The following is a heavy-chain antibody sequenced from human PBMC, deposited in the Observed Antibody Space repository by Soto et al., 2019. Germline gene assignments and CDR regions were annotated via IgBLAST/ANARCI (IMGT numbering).Heavy chain of an antibody. J-gene: IGHJ4*02. V-gene: IGHV4-34*01. CDR2: INHSGST. D-gene: IGHD3-10*01. Sequence: SETLSLTCAVYGGSFSGYYWSWIRQPPGKGLEWIGEINHSGSTNYNPSLKSRVTISVDTSKNQFSLKLSSVTAADTAVYYCARRSGSYGPRGPSFDYWGQGTLVTVSS. CDR1: GGSFSGYY. CDR3: ARRSGSYGPRGPSFDY.